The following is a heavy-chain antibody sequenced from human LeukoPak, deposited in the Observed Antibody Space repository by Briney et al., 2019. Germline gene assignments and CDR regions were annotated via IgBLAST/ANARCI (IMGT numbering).Heavy chain of an antibody. CDR1: GGSFSGYY. D-gene: IGHD1-26*01. V-gene: IGHV4-34*01. Sequence: SETLSLTCAVYGGSFSGYYWSWIRQPPGKGLEWIGEINHSGSTNYNPSLKSRVTISVDTSKNQFSLKLSSVTAADTAVYYCARGHGSLYYWGQGTLVTVSS. J-gene: IGHJ4*02. CDR2: INHSGST. CDR3: ARGHGSLYY.